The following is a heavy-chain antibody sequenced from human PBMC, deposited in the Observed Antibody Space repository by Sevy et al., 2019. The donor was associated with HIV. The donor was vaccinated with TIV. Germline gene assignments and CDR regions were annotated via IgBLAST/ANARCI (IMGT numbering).Heavy chain of an antibody. CDR2: ISYDESKK. CDR1: GFTSKKFG. D-gene: IGHD3-16*01. CDR3: AKDLYYYEPKNFPDY. J-gene: IGHJ4*02. V-gene: IGHV3-30*18. Sequence: GGSLRLSCVTSGFTSKKFGMHWVRQAPGKGPEWVAIISYDESKKYYADSVKGRFTISRDISKNTLYLQMDRLTTEDTAVYYCAKDLYYYEPKNFPDYWGQGTQVTVSS.